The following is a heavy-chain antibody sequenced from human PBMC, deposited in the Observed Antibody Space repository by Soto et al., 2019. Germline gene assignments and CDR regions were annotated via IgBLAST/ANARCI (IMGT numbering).Heavy chain of an antibody. Sequence: SVKVSCKASGGTFSIYAISWVLQSPGQGLEWMGGIIPIFGTANYAQKFQGRVTITADESTSTAYMELSSLRSEDTAVYYCARDPMDDVWSGRGAFESWGQGTMVTV. CDR1: GGTFSIYA. D-gene: IGHD3-3*01. CDR2: IIPIFGTA. CDR3: ARDPMDDVWSGRGAFES. V-gene: IGHV1-69*13. J-gene: IGHJ3*02.